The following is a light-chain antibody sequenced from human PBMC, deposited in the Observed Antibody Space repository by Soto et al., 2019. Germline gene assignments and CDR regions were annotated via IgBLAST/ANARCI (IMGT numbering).Light chain of an antibody. CDR1: QSVSFSY. CDR2: GAS. CDR3: QQYGSSPGT. V-gene: IGKV3-20*01. Sequence: EIVLTQSPGTLSLSPGERATLSCWASQSVSFSYLAWYQQKPGQAPRLVIYGASSRAAGIPNRFSDSGSGTDFTLTISRLEPEDFAVYYCQQYGSSPGTFGQGTRLEIK. J-gene: IGKJ2*01.